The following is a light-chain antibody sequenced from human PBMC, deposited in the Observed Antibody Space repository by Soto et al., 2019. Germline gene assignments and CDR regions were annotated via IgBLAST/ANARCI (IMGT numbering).Light chain of an antibody. Sequence: VMTQSPATLSVSPGDRATLSCRGSQSVSSNLAWYQQKPGQAPRLLIYGASTRATGIPATFSGSGSGTEFTPTISSLQSEDFAVYYCQQYNNWPPITCGQGTRLEIK. J-gene: IGKJ5*01. CDR2: GAS. CDR1: QSVSSN. V-gene: IGKV3-15*01. CDR3: QQYNNWPPIT.